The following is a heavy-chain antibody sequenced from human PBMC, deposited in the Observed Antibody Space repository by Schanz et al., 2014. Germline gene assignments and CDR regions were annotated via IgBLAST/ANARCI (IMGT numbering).Heavy chain of an antibody. CDR2: VSNTGTA. CDR3: ARHTCFNCYFDS. V-gene: IGHV4-59*08. CDR1: GASIESPIW. D-gene: IGHD1-1*01. Sequence: QVQLQESGPGLVKPSGTLSLTCAVSGASIESPIWWSWIRQPPGKGLEWVGYVSNTGTANYNPSLKSRVSISVDSSNTKFSLKLSSVTAADTAVYYCARHTCFNCYFDSWGQGTLATVSS. J-gene: IGHJ4*02.